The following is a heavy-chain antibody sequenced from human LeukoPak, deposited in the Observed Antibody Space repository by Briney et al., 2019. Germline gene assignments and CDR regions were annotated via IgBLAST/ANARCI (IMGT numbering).Heavy chain of an antibody. CDR2: IIPIFGTA. V-gene: IGHV1-69*13. J-gene: IGHJ4*02. Sequence: ASVNVSCKASGGTFSSYAISWVRQAPGQGLEWMGGIIPIFGTANYAQKFQGRVTITADESTSTAYMELSSLRSEDTAVYYCARVILHGDYPDGYFDYWGQGTLVTVSS. CDR3: ARVILHGDYPDGYFDY. CDR1: GGTFSSYA. D-gene: IGHD4-17*01.